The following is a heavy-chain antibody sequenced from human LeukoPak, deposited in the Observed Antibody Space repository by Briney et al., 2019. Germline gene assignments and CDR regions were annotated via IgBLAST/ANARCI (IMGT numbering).Heavy chain of an antibody. CDR1: GGSFSGYY. J-gene: IGHJ5*02. CDR2: INHSGST. Sequence: SETLSLTCAVYGGSFSGYYWSWIRQPPGKGLEWIGEINHSGSTNYNPSLESRVTISVDTSKNQFSLKLSSVTAADTAVYYCARAPVLRYFDWLRLNWFDPWGQGTLVTVSS. D-gene: IGHD3-9*01. V-gene: IGHV4-34*01. CDR3: ARAPVLRYFDWLRLNWFDP.